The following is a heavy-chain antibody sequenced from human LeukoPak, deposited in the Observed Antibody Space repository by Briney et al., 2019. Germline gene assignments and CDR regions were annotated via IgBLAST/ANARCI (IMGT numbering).Heavy chain of an antibody. V-gene: IGHV3-23*01. Sequence: GGSLRLYSAAAGFTFNNYAMSWVRQAPGVGRDWVSALIASGGTTYYTESVKGRFTISRDNSENTLYLQMNSLRAEDTAVYYCAREPREYCSRIACPNWFESWGQGTLVTVSS. CDR2: LIASGGTT. CDR1: GFTFNNYA. CDR3: AREPREYCSRIACPNWFES. D-gene: IGHD2-2*01. J-gene: IGHJ5*01.